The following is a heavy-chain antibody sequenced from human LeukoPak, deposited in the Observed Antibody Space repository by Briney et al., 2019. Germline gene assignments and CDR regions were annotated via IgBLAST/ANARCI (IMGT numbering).Heavy chain of an antibody. D-gene: IGHD3-10*01. CDR2: IRPDGNNK. CDR1: GFTFSSYW. Sequence: PGGSLRLSCAASGFTFSSYWMSWVRQAPGKGLEWVAFIRPDGNNKNYADSVKGRFTISRDNSKNTLYLQMNSLRAEDTAVYYCANIRGVITEVDYWGQGTLVTVSS. J-gene: IGHJ4*02. CDR3: ANIRGVITEVDY. V-gene: IGHV3-30*02.